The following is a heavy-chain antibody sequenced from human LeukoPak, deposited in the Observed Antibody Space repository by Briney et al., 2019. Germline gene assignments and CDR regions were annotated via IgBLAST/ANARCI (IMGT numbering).Heavy chain of an antibody. V-gene: IGHV3-33*01. CDR1: GFTFSNYG. CDR2: IFYDGSNK. Sequence: PGGSLRLSCAASGFTFSNYGMHWVRQAPGKGLEWVAVIFYDGSNKYYADSVKGRLTISRDNSKNTLYLQMNSLRAEDTALYYCARDQRSSWYDFWGQGTLVTVSS. D-gene: IGHD1-26*01. CDR3: ARDQRSSWYDF. J-gene: IGHJ5*01.